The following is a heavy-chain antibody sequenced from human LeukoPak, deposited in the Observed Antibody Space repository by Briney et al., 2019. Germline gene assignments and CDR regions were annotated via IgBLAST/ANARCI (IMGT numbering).Heavy chain of an antibody. J-gene: IGHJ4*02. Sequence: GGSLRLSCAASGFTFSSYAMHWVRQAPGKGLEWVAVISYDGSNKYYADSVKGRFTISRDNAKNSLYLQMNSLRAEDTAVYYCARDRRSWFDYWGQGTLVTVSS. CDR3: ARDRRSWFDY. CDR2: ISYDGSNK. CDR1: GFTFSSYA. D-gene: IGHD6-13*01. V-gene: IGHV3-30*04.